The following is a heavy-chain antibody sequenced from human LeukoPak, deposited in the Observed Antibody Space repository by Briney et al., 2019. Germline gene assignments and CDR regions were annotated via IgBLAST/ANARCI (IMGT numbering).Heavy chain of an antibody. CDR3: ARARITMIVVVFDY. CDR1: GFIFNSYG. J-gene: IGHJ4*02. D-gene: IGHD3-22*01. V-gene: IGHV3-30*02. CDR2: IQFDGNNK. Sequence: GGSLRLSCAASGFIFNSYGMHWVRQAPGKGLEWVAFIQFDGNNKKYADSVQGRLTISRDDSKNTLYLQMNSLRTEDTAVYYCARARITMIVVVFDYWGQGTLVTVSS.